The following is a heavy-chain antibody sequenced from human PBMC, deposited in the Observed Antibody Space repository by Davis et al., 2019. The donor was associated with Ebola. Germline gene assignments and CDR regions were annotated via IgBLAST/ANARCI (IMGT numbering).Heavy chain of an antibody. V-gene: IGHV3-30*03. CDR1: GFTFSSYS. D-gene: IGHD1-1*01. CDR2: ISYDGNNE. J-gene: IGHJ4*02. Sequence: GGSLRLSCAASGFTFSSYSMNWVRQAPGKGLEWVAVISYDGNNEYYADSVKGRFTISRDNAKNSLYLQMNSLRAEDTAVYYCARDNEYFDYWGQGTLVTVSS. CDR3: ARDNEYFDY.